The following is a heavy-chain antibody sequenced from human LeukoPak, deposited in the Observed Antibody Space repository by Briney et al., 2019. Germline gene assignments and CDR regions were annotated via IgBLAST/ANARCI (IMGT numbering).Heavy chain of an antibody. J-gene: IGHJ4*02. D-gene: IGHD5-12*01. CDR2: IRSKAYGGTT. CDR3: TRGGGLESDY. V-gene: IGHV3-49*03. CDR1: GFTFGDYD. Sequence: GGSLRLSCTASGFTFGDYDMSWFRQAPGKGLEWVGFIRSKAYGGTTEYAASVKGRFTISRDDSKSIAYLQMNSLKTEDTAVYYCTRGGGLESDYWGQGTLVTVSS.